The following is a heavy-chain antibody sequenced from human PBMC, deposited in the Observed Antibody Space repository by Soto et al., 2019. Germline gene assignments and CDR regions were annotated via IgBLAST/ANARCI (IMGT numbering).Heavy chain of an antibody. Sequence: GESLNLSCKGSGYSFTSYWISWVCQMPGKGLEWMGRIDPSDSYTNYSPSFQGHVTISADKSISTAYLQWSSLKASDTAMYYCAWSVGATSFFYYYYGMDVWGQGTTVTVSS. J-gene: IGHJ6*02. CDR2: IDPSDSYT. D-gene: IGHD1-26*01. CDR3: AWSVGATSFFYYYYGMDV. V-gene: IGHV5-10-1*01. CDR1: GYSFTSYW.